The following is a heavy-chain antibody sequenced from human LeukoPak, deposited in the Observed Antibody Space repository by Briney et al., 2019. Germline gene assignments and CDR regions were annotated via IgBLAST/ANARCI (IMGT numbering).Heavy chain of an antibody. CDR2: INPNSGGT. D-gene: IGHD3-10*01. Sequence: ASVKVSCKASGYTFTGYYMHWVRQAPGQGLEWMGWINPNSGGTNYAQKFQGRVTMTRDTSISTAYMELRSLRSDDTAVYYCARDFPRYYYGSGSAFDIWGQGTMVTVSS. V-gene: IGHV1-2*02. CDR1: GYTFTGYY. CDR3: ARDFPRYYYGSGSAFDI. J-gene: IGHJ3*02.